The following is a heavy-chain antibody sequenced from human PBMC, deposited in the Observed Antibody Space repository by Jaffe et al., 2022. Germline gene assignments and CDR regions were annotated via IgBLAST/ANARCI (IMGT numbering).Heavy chain of an antibody. CDR1: GGSISTYY. Sequence: QVQLQESGPGLVKPSETLSLTCSVSGGSISTYYWTWIRQPPGKGLEWIGYISYTGSTNYNPSLKSRVTISVDTSKNQFSLKLSSVTAADTAVYYCARRIAARPVYAFDIWGQGTMVTVSS. J-gene: IGHJ3*02. CDR2: ISYTGST. CDR3: ARRIAARPVYAFDI. D-gene: IGHD6-6*01. V-gene: IGHV4-59*01.